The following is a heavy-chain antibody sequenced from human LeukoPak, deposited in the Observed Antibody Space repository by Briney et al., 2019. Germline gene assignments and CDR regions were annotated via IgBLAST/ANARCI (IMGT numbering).Heavy chain of an antibody. J-gene: IGHJ4*02. D-gene: IGHD1-7*01. CDR2: IFHNGDT. CDR1: GGSISIYY. CDR3: ARDSRLASRTGTFDS. Sequence: PSETLSLTCSVSGGSISIYYWSWIRQPPGKGLEWLGYIFHNGDTYYNSSLKSRVSLSVDKANKKFSLRLTSVTAADTAVYFCARDSRLASRTGTFDSWGQGTLVIVSS. V-gene: IGHV4-59*12.